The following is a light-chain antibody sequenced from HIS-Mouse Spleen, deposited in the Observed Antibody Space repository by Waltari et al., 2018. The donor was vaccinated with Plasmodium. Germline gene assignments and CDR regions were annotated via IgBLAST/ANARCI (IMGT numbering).Light chain of an antibody. CDR2: AAS. V-gene: IGKV1-6*01. Sequence: AIQMTQSPSSLSASVGDRVTITCRASQGIRNDLDWYQQKPGKAPKLLISAASSLQSGVPSRFSGSGSGTDFTLTISSLQPEDFATYYCLQDYNYPYTFGQGTKLEIK. CDR1: QGIRND. CDR3: LQDYNYPYT. J-gene: IGKJ2*01.